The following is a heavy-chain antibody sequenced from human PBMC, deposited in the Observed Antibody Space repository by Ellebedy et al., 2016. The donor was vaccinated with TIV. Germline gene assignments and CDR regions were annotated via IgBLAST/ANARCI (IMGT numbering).Heavy chain of an antibody. J-gene: IGHJ4*02. V-gene: IGHV3-30*18. D-gene: IGHD1-1*01. CDR2: ISSHGQTT. Sequence: GESLKISCAASGFRFSTHGMHWVRQAPGKGLEWVAVISSHGQTTYYADSVKGRFTISRDNSRGTLDLQKNSLRPEDNAVYYCTKAGTEAGTPDYLSYDHWGQGTLVTVSS. CDR1: GFRFSTHG. CDR3: TKAGTEAGTPDYLSYDH.